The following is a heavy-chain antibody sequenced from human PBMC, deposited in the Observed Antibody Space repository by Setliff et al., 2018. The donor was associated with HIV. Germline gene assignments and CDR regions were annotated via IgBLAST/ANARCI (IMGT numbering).Heavy chain of an antibody. CDR2: IYYRGAT. V-gene: IGHV4-39*01. D-gene: IGHD3-22*01. J-gene: IGHJ4*02. CDR3: ARPYDSLYG. CDR1: GGSISNSDFY. Sequence: PSETLSLTCAVYGGSISNSDFYWGWIRQSPGKGLEWIGSIYYRGATYYNPTLQSRVTISADTSKNQFYLKLTSVTAADTAIYYCARPYDSLYGWGQGVLVTVSS.